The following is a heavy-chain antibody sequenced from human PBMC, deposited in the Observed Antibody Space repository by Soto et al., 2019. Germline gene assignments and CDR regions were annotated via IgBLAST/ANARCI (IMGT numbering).Heavy chain of an antibody. V-gene: IGHV3-15*05. D-gene: IGHD3-16*01. J-gene: IGHJ4*02. Sequence: GGSLGLSCAASGFTFSNAWMSWVRQAPGKGLEWVGRIKSKTDGGTTDYAAPVKGRFTISRDNAKNSLYLQMNSLRAEDTALYYCAKDKGPFNVNYFDYWGQGTLVTVSS. CDR3: AKDKGPFNVNYFDY. CDR1: GFTFSNAW. CDR2: IKSKTDGGTT.